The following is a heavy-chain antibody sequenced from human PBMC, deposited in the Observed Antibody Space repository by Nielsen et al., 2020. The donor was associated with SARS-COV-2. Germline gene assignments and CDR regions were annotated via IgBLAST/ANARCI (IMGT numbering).Heavy chain of an antibody. J-gene: IGHJ4*02. CDR3: AKRSGYTSGWYGDY. CDR1: GFTISAYG. Sequence: GVSLRLSCVVSGFTISAYGMSWVRQAPGKGLEWVSAISSSTYYADSVKGRFTVSRDNSKNTLYLQMNSLRAEDTAVYYCAKRSGYTSGWYGDYWGQGTLVTVSS. D-gene: IGHD6-19*01. V-gene: IGHV3-23*01. CDR2: ISSST.